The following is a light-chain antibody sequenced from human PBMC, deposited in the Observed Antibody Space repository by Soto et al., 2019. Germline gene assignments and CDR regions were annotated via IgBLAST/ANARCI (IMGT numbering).Light chain of an antibody. J-gene: IGKJ1*01. CDR1: QSISSK. V-gene: IGKV3-15*01. CDR3: QHYNDWRWT. CDR2: AAS. Sequence: EIVMTQSPATLSVSPGEGATLSCRASQSISSKLAWYQQKPGQAPRLLIYAASTRATGVPARFSGSGSGTEFTLTISSLQSEDLAVYYYQHYNDWRWTFGQGTKVEIK.